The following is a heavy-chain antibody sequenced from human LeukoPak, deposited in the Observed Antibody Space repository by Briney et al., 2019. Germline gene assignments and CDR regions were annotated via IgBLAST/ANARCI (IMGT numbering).Heavy chain of an antibody. CDR2: ISGSGGST. CDR1: GFTFSSYA. Sequence: GGSLRLSCAASGFTFSSYAMSWVRQAPGKGLEWVSAISGSGGSTYYADSVKGRFTISRDNSKNTLYLQMNSLRAEDTAVYYCAKDQVKGIVVAGPFDYWGQGTLVTVSS. J-gene: IGHJ4*02. V-gene: IGHV3-23*01. CDR3: AKDQVKGIVVAGPFDY. D-gene: IGHD6-19*01.